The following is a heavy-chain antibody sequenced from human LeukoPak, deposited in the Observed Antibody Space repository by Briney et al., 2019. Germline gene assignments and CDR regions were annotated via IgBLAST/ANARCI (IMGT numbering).Heavy chain of an antibody. D-gene: IGHD3-10*02. Sequence: GGSLRLSCAASGFTFSSYSMNWGRQAPGKGLEWVSSISSSSSYIYYADSVKGRFTISRDNAKNSLYLQMNSLRAEDTAVYYCAELGITMIGGVWGKGTTVTISS. J-gene: IGHJ6*04. CDR2: ISSSSSYI. CDR1: GFTFSSYS. V-gene: IGHV3-21*01. CDR3: AELGITMIGGV.